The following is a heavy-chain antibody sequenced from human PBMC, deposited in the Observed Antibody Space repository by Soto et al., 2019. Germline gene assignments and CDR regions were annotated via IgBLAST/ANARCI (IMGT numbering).Heavy chain of an antibody. CDR3: ASLLHAAADSDGTYYYYFGMGV. V-gene: IGHV1-46*01. CDR2: INPSGGST. CDR1: VYTITIYL. Sequence: LVNGACKTAVYTITIYLVLRRIIKHEQGLEWMGIINPSGGSTSYAQKFQGRVTMTRDTSTSTVYMELSSLRSEDTAVYYCASLLHAAADSDGTYYYYFGMGVWGEGTTVTVSS. J-gene: IGHJ6*02. D-gene: IGHD6-13*01.